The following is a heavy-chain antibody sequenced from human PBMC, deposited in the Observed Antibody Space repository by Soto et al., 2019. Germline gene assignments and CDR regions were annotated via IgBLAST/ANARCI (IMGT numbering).Heavy chain of an antibody. CDR1: GFTVGSNY. CDR3: ARESGDYYFYYGMDV. V-gene: IGHV3-66*01. Sequence: EVQLVESGGGLVQPGGSLRLSCVVSGFTVGSNYMTWVRQAPGKGLEWVSVIYSGGGTYYADSVKGRFTISRDNSKNTLYLQMNSLRAEDTAVYYCARESGDYYFYYGMDVWGQGTTVTVSS. J-gene: IGHJ6*02. D-gene: IGHD4-17*01. CDR2: IYSGGGT.